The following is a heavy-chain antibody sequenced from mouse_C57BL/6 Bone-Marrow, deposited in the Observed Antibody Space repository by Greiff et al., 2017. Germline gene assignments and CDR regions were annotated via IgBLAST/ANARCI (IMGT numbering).Heavy chain of an antibody. CDR1: GYTFTSYG. CDR3: ARSHYYASSYWYFDV. J-gene: IGHJ1*03. CDR2: IYPRSGNT. Sequence: QVHVKQSGAELARPGASVKLSCKASGYTFTSYGISWVKQRTGQGLEWIGEIYPRSGNTYYNEKFKGKATLTADKSSSTAYMELRSLTSEDSAVYFCARSHYYASSYWYFDVWGTGTTVTVSS. D-gene: IGHD1-1*01. V-gene: IGHV1-81*01.